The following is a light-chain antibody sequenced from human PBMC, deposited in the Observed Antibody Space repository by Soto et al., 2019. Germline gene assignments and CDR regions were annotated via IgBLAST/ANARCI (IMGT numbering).Light chain of an antibody. CDR3: QSYDSSLNVV. J-gene: IGLJ2*01. CDR2: SNS. CDR1: SSNIGAGYD. Sequence: QLVLTQPPSVSGAPGQRVTISCTGSSSNIGAGYDVHWYQQLPGTAPKLLIYSNSNRPSGVPDRFSGSKSGASASLAVTGLQAEDEADYYCQSYDSSLNVVFGGGTKLTVL. V-gene: IGLV1-40*01.